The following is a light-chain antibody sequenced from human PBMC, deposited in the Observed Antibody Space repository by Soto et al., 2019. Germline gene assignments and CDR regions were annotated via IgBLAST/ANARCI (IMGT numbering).Light chain of an antibody. CDR1: SSDVGGYND. CDR2: EVS. V-gene: IGLV2-14*01. Sequence: QSALTQPASVSGSPGQSITFSCTGTSSDVGGYNDVSWYQQHPGKAPKLMIYEVSNRPSGVSNRFSGSKSGNTASLTISGLLAEDEADYYCSSYTSFSTLVVFGGGTKLTVL. J-gene: IGLJ2*01. CDR3: SSYTSFSTLVV.